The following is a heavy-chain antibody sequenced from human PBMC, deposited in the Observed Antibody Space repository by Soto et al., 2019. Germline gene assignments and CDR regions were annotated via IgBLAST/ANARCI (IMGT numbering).Heavy chain of an antibody. J-gene: IGHJ4*02. Sequence: GGSLRLSCAASGFTFSNAWMNWVRQAPGKGLEWVGRIKSKTGGGKTDYAAPVKGRFTISRDDSKNTLYLQMNSLKTEDTAVYYCTTGPPIVYSSGFEDYWGQGTLVTVSS. D-gene: IGHD6-19*01. CDR2: IKSKTGGGKT. CDR1: GFTFSNAW. CDR3: TTGPPIVYSSGFEDY. V-gene: IGHV3-15*07.